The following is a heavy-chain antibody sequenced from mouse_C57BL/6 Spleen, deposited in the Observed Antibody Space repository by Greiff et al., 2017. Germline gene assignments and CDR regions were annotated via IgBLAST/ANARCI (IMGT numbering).Heavy chain of an antibody. CDR3: ASGYYGSLYYAMDY. CDR1: GYAFSSSW. CDR2: IYPGDGDT. J-gene: IGHJ4*01. V-gene: IGHV1-82*01. D-gene: IGHD1-1*01. Sequence: QVQLQQSGPELVKPGASVKISCKASGYAFSSSWMNWVKQRPGKGLEWIGRIYPGDGDTNYNGKFKGKATLTADKSSSTAYMQLSSLTSEDSAVYFCASGYYGSLYYAMDYWGQGTSVTVSS.